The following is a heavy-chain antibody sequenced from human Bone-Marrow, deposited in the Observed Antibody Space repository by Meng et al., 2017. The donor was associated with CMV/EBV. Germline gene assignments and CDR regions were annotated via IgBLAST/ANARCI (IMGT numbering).Heavy chain of an antibody. Sequence: GESLKISCAASGFTFSSYAMSWVRQAPGKGLEWVSAISGSGGSTYYADSVKGRFTVSRDNSKNTLYLQMNSLRADDTAVYYCVKGGLSTLPRAFDIWGQGTLVTVSS. CDR2: ISGSGGST. J-gene: IGHJ3*02. V-gene: IGHV3-23*01. CDR3: VKGGLSTLPRAFDI. D-gene: IGHD2/OR15-2a*01. CDR1: GFTFSSYA.